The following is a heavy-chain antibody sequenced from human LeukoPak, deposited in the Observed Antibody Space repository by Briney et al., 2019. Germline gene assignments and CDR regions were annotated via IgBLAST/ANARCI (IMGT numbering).Heavy chain of an antibody. CDR1: GFSFSRYW. CDR2: INSDGSST. Sequence: TGGSLRLSCAASGFSFSRYWMHWVRQAPGEGLMRVSRINSDGSSTWYADSVKGRFTISRDNARNTLSLQMSSLGVEDTALYYCARDQDGMGTTMDLWGQGTQVIVSS. J-gene: IGHJ4*02. D-gene: IGHD1-1*01. CDR3: ARDQDGMGTTMDL. V-gene: IGHV3-74*01.